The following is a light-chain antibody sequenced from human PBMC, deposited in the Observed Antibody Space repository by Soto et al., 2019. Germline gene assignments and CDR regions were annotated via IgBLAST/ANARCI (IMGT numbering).Light chain of an antibody. CDR2: EVS. Sequence: QSVLTQPASVSGSPGQSITISCTGTSSDVGGYNYVSWYQQYPGKAPQLMIYEVSNRPSGVSNRFSGSKSGNTASLTISGLQAEYEADYYCCAYTSSGTRVFGTGTKVTVL. J-gene: IGLJ1*01. V-gene: IGLV2-14*01. CDR3: CAYTSSGTRV. CDR1: SSDVGGYNY.